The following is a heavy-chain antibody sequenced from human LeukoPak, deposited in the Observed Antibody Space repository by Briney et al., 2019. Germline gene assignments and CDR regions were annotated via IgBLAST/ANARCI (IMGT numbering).Heavy chain of an antibody. D-gene: IGHD5-24*01. CDR1: GGSISSHY. J-gene: IGHJ4*02. CDR3: ARGGWLQPFDY. Sequence: SETLSLTCTVSGGSISSHYWSWIRQPPGKGLEWIGYIYYSGSTNYNPSLKSRVTISVDTSKNQFSLKLSSVTAADTAVYYCARGGWLQPFDYWGQGILVTVSS. V-gene: IGHV4-59*11. CDR2: IYYSGST.